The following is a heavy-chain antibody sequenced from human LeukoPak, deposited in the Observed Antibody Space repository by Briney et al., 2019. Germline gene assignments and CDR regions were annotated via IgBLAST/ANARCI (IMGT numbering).Heavy chain of an antibody. V-gene: IGHV3-48*02. D-gene: IGHD1-1*01. J-gene: IGHJ3*02. Sequence: GGSLRLSCAASGFTFSSYSMNWVRQAPGKGLEWVSYISSGSGTIYYADSVKGRFTISRDNAKNSLYLQMNSLRDEDTAVYYCARELLKRLRGAFEIWGPGTLVTVSS. CDR2: ISSGSGTI. CDR3: ARELLKRLRGAFEI. CDR1: GFTFSSYS.